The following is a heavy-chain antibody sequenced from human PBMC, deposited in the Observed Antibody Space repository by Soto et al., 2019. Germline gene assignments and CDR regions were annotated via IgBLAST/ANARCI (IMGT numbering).Heavy chain of an antibody. CDR3: VTRARGLQSSPPRLDS. CDR1: GLTFSGYG. D-gene: IGHD4-4*01. J-gene: IGHJ4*02. Sequence: EVQLLESGGGLVQPGGSLRLSCAASGLTFSGYGMSWVRQAPGTGLEWVSAFRGSGSTTYYADSVQGRFTITRDDSKNILFLQMTSLRAEDTAVYYCVTRARGLQSSPPRLDSWGEGTLVTVSS. CDR2: FRGSGSTT. V-gene: IGHV3-23*01.